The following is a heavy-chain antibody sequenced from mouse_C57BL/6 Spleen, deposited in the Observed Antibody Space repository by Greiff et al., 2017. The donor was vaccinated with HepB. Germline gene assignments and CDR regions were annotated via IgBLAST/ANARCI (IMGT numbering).Heavy chain of an antibody. D-gene: IGHD4-1*01. CDR1: GYTFTSYG. V-gene: IGHV1-81*01. CDR2: IYPRSGNT. J-gene: IGHJ1*03. Sequence: QVQLKQSGAELARPGASVKLSCKASGYTFTSYGISWVKQRTGQGLEWIGEIYPRSGNTYYNEKFKGKATLTADKSSSTAYMELRSLTSEDSAVYFCARGYWDKNWYFDVWGTGTTVTVSS. CDR3: ARGYWDKNWYFDV.